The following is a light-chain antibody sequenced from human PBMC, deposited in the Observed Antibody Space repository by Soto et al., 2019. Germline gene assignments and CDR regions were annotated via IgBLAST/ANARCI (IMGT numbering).Light chain of an antibody. J-gene: IGLJ1*01. CDR1: SSDVGGYNY. Sequence: QSALTQPPSASGSPGQSVTISCTGTSSDVGGYNYVSWYQQYPGKVPKLMVYEVNKRPSGVPDRFSGSKSGNTASLTVSGLQADDEADYYCTSYAGGNNVFGTGTKVTGL. CDR3: TSYAGGNNV. V-gene: IGLV2-8*01. CDR2: EVN.